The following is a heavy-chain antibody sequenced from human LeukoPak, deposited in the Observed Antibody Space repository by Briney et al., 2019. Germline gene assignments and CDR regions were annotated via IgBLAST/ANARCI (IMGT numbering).Heavy chain of an antibody. Sequence: SETLSLTCTVSGGSISSYYWSWIRQPPGKGLEWIGYIYYSGSTNYNPSLKSRVTISVDTSKNQFSLKLSSVTAADTAVYYCARVSSSGWYGGVDYWGLGTLVTVSS. J-gene: IGHJ4*02. CDR3: ARVSSSGWYGGVDY. D-gene: IGHD6-19*01. CDR1: GGSISSYY. CDR2: IYYSGST. V-gene: IGHV4-59*01.